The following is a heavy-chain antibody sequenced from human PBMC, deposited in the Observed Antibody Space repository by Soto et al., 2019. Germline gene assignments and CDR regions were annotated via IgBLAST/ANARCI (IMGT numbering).Heavy chain of an antibody. J-gene: IGHJ4*02. CDR2: INHSGST. D-gene: IGHD2-15*01. Sequence: VQLQQWGAGLLKPSETLSLTCAVYGGSFSGYYWSWIRQPPGKGLEWIGEINHSGSTNYNPSLKSRVTISVDTSKNQFSLKLSSVTAADTAVYYCARGGVWDCSGGSCYSSSFDYWGQGTLVTVSS. CDR1: GGSFSGYY. CDR3: ARGGVWDCSGGSCYSSSFDY. V-gene: IGHV4-34*01.